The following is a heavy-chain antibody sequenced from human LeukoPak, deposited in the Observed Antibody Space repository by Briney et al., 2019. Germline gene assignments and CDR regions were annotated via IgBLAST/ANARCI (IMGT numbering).Heavy chain of an antibody. V-gene: IGHV4-31*03. CDR1: GGSISSGGYY. Sequence: SQTLSLTCTVSGGSISSGGYYWSWIRQHPGKGLEWIGYIYYSGSTYYNPSLKSRVTISVDTSKNQFSLKLSSATTADTAVYYCARDLVYSSSGNPSWGQGTLVTVSS. D-gene: IGHD6-13*01. CDR2: IYYSGST. J-gene: IGHJ4*02. CDR3: ARDLVYSSSGNPS.